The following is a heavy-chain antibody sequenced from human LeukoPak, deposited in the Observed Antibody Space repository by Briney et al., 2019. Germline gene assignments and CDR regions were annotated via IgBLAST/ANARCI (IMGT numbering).Heavy chain of an antibody. Sequence: SVKVSCKASGGTFSSYTISWVRQAPGQGLEWMGRIIPILGIANYAQKFQGRVTITADKSTSTAYMELSSLRSEDTAVYYCARDSDIVVVLAALRHGGGMDVWGQGTTVTVSS. J-gene: IGHJ6*02. D-gene: IGHD2-2*01. V-gene: IGHV1-69*04. CDR1: GGTFSSYT. CDR2: IIPILGIA. CDR3: ARDSDIVVVLAALRHGGGMDV.